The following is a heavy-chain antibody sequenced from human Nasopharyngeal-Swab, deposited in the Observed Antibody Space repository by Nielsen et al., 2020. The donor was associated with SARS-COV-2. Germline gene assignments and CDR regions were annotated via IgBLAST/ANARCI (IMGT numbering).Heavy chain of an antibody. Sequence: GESLKISCAASGFTFSSYAMSWVRQAPGKRLEWVSAINGSGGSTYYADSVKGRFTISRDNSKNTLYLQMNSLRAEDTAVYYCAKDPSGSYWDDAFDIWGQGTMVTVSS. V-gene: IGHV3-23*01. CDR3: AKDPSGSYWDDAFDI. CDR1: GFTFSSYA. CDR2: INGSGGST. D-gene: IGHD1-26*01. J-gene: IGHJ3*02.